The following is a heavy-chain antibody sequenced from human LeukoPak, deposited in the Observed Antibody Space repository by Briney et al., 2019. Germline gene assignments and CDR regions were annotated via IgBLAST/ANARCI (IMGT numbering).Heavy chain of an antibody. Sequence: ASVKVSCKASGYTFTSYDINWVRQATGQGLEWMGWMNPNSGNTGYAQKFQGRVTVTRNTSISTAYMELSSLRSEDTVVYYCARVRRWYYYMDVWGKGTTVTVSS. CDR1: GYTFTSYD. D-gene: IGHD4-23*01. CDR3: ARVRRWYYYMDV. CDR2: MNPNSGNT. J-gene: IGHJ6*03. V-gene: IGHV1-8*01.